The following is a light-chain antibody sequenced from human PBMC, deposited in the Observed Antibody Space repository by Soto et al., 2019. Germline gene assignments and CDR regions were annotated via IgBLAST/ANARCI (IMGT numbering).Light chain of an antibody. CDR1: QSIISY. CDR2: AAS. J-gene: IGKJ5*01. V-gene: IGKV1-39*01. CDR3: QQSYSTPIT. Sequence: IQMTNSPSSLSSSVLYRVTITCLASQSIISYLNWYQQKPGKAPKLPICAASSLQSGVPSRFSGSGSGTDFTLTISSLQPEDFGTYYCQQSYSTPITFGQGTRLEIK.